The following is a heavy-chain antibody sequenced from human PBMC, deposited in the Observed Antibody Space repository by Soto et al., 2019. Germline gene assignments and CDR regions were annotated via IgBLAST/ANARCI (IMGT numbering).Heavy chain of an antibody. CDR1: GGTFSSYT. V-gene: IGHV1-69*04. CDR2: IIPILGIA. CDR3: ARDHCSSTSCYTWYYYYYGMDV. Sequence: SVKVSCKASGGTFSSYTISWARQAPGQGLEWMGRIIPILGIANYAQKFQGRVTITADKSTSTAYMELSSLRSEDTAVYYCARDHCSSTSCYTWYYYYYGMDVWGQGTTVTVS. J-gene: IGHJ6*02. D-gene: IGHD2-2*02.